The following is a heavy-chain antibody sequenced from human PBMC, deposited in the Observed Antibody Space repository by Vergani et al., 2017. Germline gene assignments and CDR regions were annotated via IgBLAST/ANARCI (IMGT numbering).Heavy chain of an antibody. Sequence: QVQLVESGGGVVQPGTSLRLSCEASGCKFSQFGMHWVRQGPGKGLEWVAFISYDGSKTQYADSEKGRFTISRDNSKNTMVLEMSSLRVDDTATYYCARDVWDCSGISCFLRAGEFCYMDVWGQGTTVTVSS. CDR3: ARDVWDCSGISCFLRAGEFCYMDV. V-gene: IGHV3-33*05. D-gene: IGHD3-16*01. CDR2: ISYDGSKT. J-gene: IGHJ6*03. CDR1: GCKFSQFG.